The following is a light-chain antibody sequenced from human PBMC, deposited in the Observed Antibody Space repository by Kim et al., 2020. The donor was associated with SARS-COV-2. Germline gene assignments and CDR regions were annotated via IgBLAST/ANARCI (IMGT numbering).Light chain of an antibody. CDR2: KAS. Sequence: SASVGDRVTITCRASQNIVSWLAWYQQKPGKAPKLLIDKASSLESQVPSTFSGSGSGTEFTLIISSLQPDDIATYYCQQYNNLWTFGQGTKVDIK. J-gene: IGKJ1*01. CDR3: QQYNNLWT. CDR1: QNIVSW. V-gene: IGKV1-5*03.